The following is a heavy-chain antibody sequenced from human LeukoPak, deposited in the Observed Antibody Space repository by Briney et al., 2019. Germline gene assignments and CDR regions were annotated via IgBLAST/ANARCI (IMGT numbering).Heavy chain of an antibody. Sequence: ASVRVSCKASGYTFTGYYMHWVRQAPGQGLEWMGWINPNSGGTNYAQKFQGWVTMTRDTSISTAYMELSRLRSDDTAVYYCARASDSGYEIYWFGPWGQGTLVTVSS. J-gene: IGHJ5*02. CDR3: ARASDSGYEIYWFGP. V-gene: IGHV1-2*04. CDR2: INPNSGGT. D-gene: IGHD5-12*01. CDR1: GYTFTGYY.